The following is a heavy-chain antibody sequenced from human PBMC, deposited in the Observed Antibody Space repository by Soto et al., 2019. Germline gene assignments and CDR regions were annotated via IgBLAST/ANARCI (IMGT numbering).Heavy chain of an antibody. CDR1: GFTFSNAW. V-gene: IGHV3-15*01. CDR2: IKSKTDGGTT. Sequence: GGSLRLSCAASGFTFSNAWMSWVRQAPGKGLEWVGRIKSKTDGGTTDYAAPVKGRFTVSRDDSKNTLYLQMNSLKTEDTAVYYCTTPGGVGGISGYYPWGQGTLVTVSS. J-gene: IGHJ5*02. D-gene: IGHD3-22*01. CDR3: TTPGGVGGISGYYP.